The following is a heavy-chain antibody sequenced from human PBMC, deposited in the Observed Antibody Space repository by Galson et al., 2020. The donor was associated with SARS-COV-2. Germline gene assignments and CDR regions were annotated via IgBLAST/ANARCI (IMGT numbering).Heavy chain of an antibody. D-gene: IGHD2-21*02. CDR3: ARSELVTTKLGADAFDI. V-gene: IGHV1-2*02. Sequence: ASVKVSCKASGYTFTGYYMHWVRQAPGQGHEWMGWINPNSGGTNYAQKFQGRVTMTRDTSISTAYMELSRLRSDDTAVYYCARSELVTTKLGADAFDIWGQGTMVTVSS. CDR2: INPNSGGT. CDR1: GYTFTGYY. J-gene: IGHJ3*02.